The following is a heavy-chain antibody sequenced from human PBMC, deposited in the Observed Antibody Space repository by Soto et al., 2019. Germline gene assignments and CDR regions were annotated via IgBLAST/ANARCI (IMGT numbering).Heavy chain of an antibody. D-gene: IGHD6-19*01. J-gene: IGHJ3*02. CDR2: INPNSGGT. V-gene: IGHV1-2*02. CDR1: GYTFTGYY. Sequence: ASVKVSCKASGYTFTGYYMHWVRQAPGQGLEWMGWINPNSGGTNYAQKFQGRVTMTRDTSISTAYMELSRLRSDDTAVYYCARERFGYSSGWSAFDIWGQGTMVTVSS. CDR3: ARERFGYSSGWSAFDI.